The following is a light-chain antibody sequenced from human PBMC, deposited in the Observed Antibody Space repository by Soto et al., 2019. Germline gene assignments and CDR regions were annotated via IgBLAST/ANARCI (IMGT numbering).Light chain of an antibody. V-gene: IGKV3-20*01. Sequence: EILLTQSPGTLSLSPGERATLSCRASQSVSSSYLAWYQQKPGQAPRLLIYGASSRATGIPDRFSGSGSGTDFTLTISRLEPEDFAVYYCQQYGRSPPKTFGQGTKVDIK. CDR1: QSVSSSY. CDR2: GAS. CDR3: QQYGRSPPKT. J-gene: IGKJ1*01.